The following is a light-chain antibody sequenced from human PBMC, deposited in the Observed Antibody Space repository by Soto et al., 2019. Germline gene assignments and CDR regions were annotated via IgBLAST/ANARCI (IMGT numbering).Light chain of an antibody. CDR3: SSYPYSSTLFV. V-gene: IGLV2-14*01. Sequence: QSVLTQPASVSGSPGQSITISCTGTNSDVGNSDYVSWYQHHPGKAPKLMIFEVSNRPSGISDRFSGSKSGNTASLTISGLQAEDDAYHYCSSYPYSSTLFVFGTGTKVTVL. CDR2: EVS. CDR1: NSDVGNSDY. J-gene: IGLJ1*01.